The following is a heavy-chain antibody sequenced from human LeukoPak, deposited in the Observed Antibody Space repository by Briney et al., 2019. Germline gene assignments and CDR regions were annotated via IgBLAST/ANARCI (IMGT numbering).Heavy chain of an antibody. V-gene: IGHV3-21*01. CDR2: ISSSSSYI. CDR1: GFTFRSYS. J-gene: IGHJ4*02. Sequence: VGSLRLSCAASGFTFRSYSMGWVRQAPGEGLEGVSSISSSSSYIYYADSVKGRFTISRDNAKNSLYLQMNSLRAEDTAVYYCARDRETTVTTGYFDYWGQGALVTVSS. D-gene: IGHD4-11*01. CDR3: ARDRETTVTTGYFDY.